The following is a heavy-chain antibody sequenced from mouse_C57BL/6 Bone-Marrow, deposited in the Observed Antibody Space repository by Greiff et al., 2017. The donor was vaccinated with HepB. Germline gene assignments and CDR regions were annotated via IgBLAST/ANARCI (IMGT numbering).Heavy chain of an antibody. CDR2: IYPGSGNT. CDR3: ARGDSNPIFYAMDY. CDR1: GYTFTDYY. J-gene: IGHJ4*01. Sequence: VQLQQSGAELVRPGASVKLSCKASGYTFTDYYINWVKQRPGQGLEWIARIYPGSGNTYYNEKFKGKATLTAEKSSSTAYMQLSSLTSEDSAVYLCARGDSNPIFYAMDYWGQGTSVTVSS. V-gene: IGHV1-76*01. D-gene: IGHD2-5*01.